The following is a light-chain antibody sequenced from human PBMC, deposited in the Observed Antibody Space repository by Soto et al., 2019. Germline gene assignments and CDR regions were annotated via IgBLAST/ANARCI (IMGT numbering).Light chain of an antibody. J-gene: IGLJ3*02. V-gene: IGLV2-14*01. CDR1: SSDIGAYNY. CDR3: CSYTSSSTWV. CDR2: EVS. Sequence: QSALTQPASVSGSPGQSIAISCTGTSSDIGAYNYVSWYQQHPGKAPKLMIHEVSNRPSGVSNRFSGSKSGNTASLTISGLQAEDEADYYCCSYTSSSTWVFGGGTKLTVL.